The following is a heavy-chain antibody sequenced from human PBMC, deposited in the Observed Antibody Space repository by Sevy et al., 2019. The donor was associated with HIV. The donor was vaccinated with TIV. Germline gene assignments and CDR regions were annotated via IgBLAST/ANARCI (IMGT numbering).Heavy chain of an antibody. J-gene: IGHJ4*02. V-gene: IGHV3-30*02. CDR1: GFTLSNYD. CDR2: IQYDGSIQ. D-gene: IGHD5-12*01. Sequence: GGSLRLSCIESGFTLSNYDIHWVRQAAGKGLEWVAFIQYDGSIQYYADSVKGRFTISRDNSKNTLYLQMNSLRPEDTAIYYCAKGGSKGGYALGYWGQGTLVTVSS. CDR3: AKGGSKGGYALGY.